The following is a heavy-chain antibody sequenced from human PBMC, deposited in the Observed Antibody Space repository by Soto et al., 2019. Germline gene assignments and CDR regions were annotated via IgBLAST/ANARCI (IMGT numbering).Heavy chain of an antibody. CDR2: INHSGST. D-gene: IGHD3-10*01. Sequence: SVTLSLTCAVYGGSFGGYYWSWIRQPPGKGLEWIGEINHSGSTNYNPSLKSRVTISVDTSKNQFSLKLSSVTAADTAVYYCARVKYYYGSGSPFYYYYGMDVWGQGTTVTVSS. CDR3: ARVKYYYGSGSPFYYYYGMDV. V-gene: IGHV4-34*01. J-gene: IGHJ6*02. CDR1: GGSFGGYY.